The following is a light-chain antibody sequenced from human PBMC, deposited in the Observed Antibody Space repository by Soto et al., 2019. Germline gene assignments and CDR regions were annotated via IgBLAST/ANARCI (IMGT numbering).Light chain of an antibody. Sequence: DIQLTQSPSTLSASVGDRVTLTCRASQTISSWLAWYQQKPGKAPKLLIYKASTLKSGVPSRFSGSGSGTEITLTISSLQPDDFATYYCQHYNSYSEAFGQGTKVDIK. J-gene: IGKJ1*01. V-gene: IGKV1-5*03. CDR1: QTISSW. CDR2: KAS. CDR3: QHYNSYSEA.